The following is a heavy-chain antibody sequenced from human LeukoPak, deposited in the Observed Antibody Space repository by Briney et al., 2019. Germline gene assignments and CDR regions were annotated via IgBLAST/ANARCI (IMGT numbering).Heavy chain of an antibody. V-gene: IGHV3-66*01. CDR2: IYSGGET. CDR3: ARILQGYGSGTSCASSLDY. J-gene: IGHJ4*01. Sequence: GGSLRLSCPASGFTVSRNYMRWVRQAPWKGLEGVAVIYSGGETYYADSVKGRYTISIDNFKNTLYLQMNSLRAEDTAVYSCARILQGYGSGTSCASSLDYWGQGSLPTV. D-gene: IGHD2-15*01. CDR1: GFTVSRNY.